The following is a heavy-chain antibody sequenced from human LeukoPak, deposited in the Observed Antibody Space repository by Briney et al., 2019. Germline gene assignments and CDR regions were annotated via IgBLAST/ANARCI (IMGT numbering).Heavy chain of an antibody. D-gene: IGHD6-19*01. CDR3: AKAFSSGGLDFDY. CDR2: ISWDGGST. V-gene: IGHV3-43*01. J-gene: IGHJ4*02. Sequence: GGSLRLSCAASGFTFDDYTMHWVRQAPGKGLEWVSLISWDGGSTYYADSVKGRFTISRDNSKNSLCLQMSSLRTEDTALYYCAKAFSSGGLDFDYWGQGNLVTVSS. CDR1: GFTFDDYT.